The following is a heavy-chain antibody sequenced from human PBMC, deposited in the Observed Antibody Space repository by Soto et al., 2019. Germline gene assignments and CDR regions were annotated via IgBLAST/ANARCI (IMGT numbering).Heavy chain of an antibody. CDR3: ARHGYSSGWYEDY. Sequence: GESLKISCKGSGYSFTSYWIGWVRQIPGKGLEWMGIIYPGDSDTRYSPSFQGQVTISADKSISTAYLQWSSLKASDTAMYYCARHGYSSGWYEDYWGQGTLVTVSS. V-gene: IGHV5-51*01. D-gene: IGHD6-19*01. CDR1: GYSFTSYW. J-gene: IGHJ4*02. CDR2: IYPGDSDT.